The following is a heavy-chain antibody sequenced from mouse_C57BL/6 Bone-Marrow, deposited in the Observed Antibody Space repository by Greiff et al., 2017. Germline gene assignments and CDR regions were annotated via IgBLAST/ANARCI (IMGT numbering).Heavy chain of an antibody. V-gene: IGHV1-64*01. Sequence: QVQLQQPGAELVKPGASVKLSCKASGYTFTSYWMHWVKQRPGQGLEWIGMIHPNSGSTNYNEKFKSKATLTVDKSSSTAYMQLSSLTSEDSAVYYCARPLYFDGSSGFAYWGQGTLVTVSA. CDR3: ARPLYFDGSSGFAY. D-gene: IGHD1-1*01. J-gene: IGHJ3*01. CDR2: IHPNSGST. CDR1: GYTFTSYW.